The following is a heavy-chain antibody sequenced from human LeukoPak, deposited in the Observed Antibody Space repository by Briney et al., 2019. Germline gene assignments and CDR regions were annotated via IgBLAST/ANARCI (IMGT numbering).Heavy chain of an antibody. CDR1: GLSFTSHS. J-gene: IGHJ4*02. CDR3: ARKANAILYGDYGDY. Sequence: GGSLRLSCAASGLSFTSHSMIWVRQAPGKGLEWVSSVSISSSYIYYADSVKGRFTISRDNAKNSLFLQMNSLRAEDTAVYYCARKANAILYGDYGDYWGQGTLVTVSS. V-gene: IGHV3-21*01. D-gene: IGHD4-17*01. CDR2: VSISSSYI.